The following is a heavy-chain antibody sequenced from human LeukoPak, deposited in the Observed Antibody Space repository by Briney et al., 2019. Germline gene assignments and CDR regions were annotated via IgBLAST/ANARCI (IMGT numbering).Heavy chain of an antibody. V-gene: IGHV1-3*01. D-gene: IGHD3-22*01. Sequence: ASVKVSCKASGYTFTSYAMHWVRQAPGQRLEWMGWINAGNGNTKYSQKFQGRVTITRDTSASTAYMELSSLRSEGTAVYYCARAPGRRGDYERIDYWGQGTLVTVSS. CDR3: ARAPGRRGDYERIDY. CDR2: INAGNGNT. CDR1: GYTFTSYA. J-gene: IGHJ4*02.